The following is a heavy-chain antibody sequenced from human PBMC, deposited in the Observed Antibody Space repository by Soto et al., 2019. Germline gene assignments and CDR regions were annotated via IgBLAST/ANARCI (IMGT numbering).Heavy chain of an antibody. CDR2: IYYGGST. CDR1: GGSISSSVYY. J-gene: IGHJ4*02. V-gene: IGHV4-39*01. Sequence: SETLSLTCSVSGGSISSSVYYWGWIRQPPGKGLEWIGTIYYGGSTYYNPSLKSRVTISVDTSKNQFSLKLTSVTAADTAVYYCATLRLSAGPYFDYWGLGTLVTVSS. CDR3: ATLRLSAGPYFDY. D-gene: IGHD6-19*01.